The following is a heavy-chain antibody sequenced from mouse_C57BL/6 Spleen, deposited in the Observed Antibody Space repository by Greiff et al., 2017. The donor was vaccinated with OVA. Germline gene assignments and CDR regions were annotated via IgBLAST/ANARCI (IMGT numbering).Heavy chain of an antibody. J-gene: IGHJ3*01. V-gene: IGHV1-80*01. CDR3: ARGDYDGGPWFAY. D-gene: IGHD2-4*01. CDR2: IYPGDGDT. Sequence: VQLQQSGAELVKPGASVKISCKASGYAFSSYWMNWVKQRPGKGLEWIGQIYPGDGDTNYNGKFKGKATLTADKSSSTAYMQLSSLTSEDSAVYFCARGDYDGGPWFAYWGQGTLVTVSA. CDR1: GYAFSSYW.